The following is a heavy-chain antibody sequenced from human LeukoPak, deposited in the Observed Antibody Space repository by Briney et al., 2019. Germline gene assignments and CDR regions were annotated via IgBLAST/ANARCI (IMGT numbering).Heavy chain of an antibody. CDR1: GGTFSSYA. V-gene: IGHV1-69*05. Sequence: SVKVSCKASGGTFSSYAISWVRQAPGQGLEWMGGIIPIFGTANYAQKFQGRVTITTDESTSTAYMELSSLRSEDTAVYYCAKSMVRGVIRDAFDIWGQGTMVTVSS. J-gene: IGHJ3*02. CDR3: AKSMVRGVIRDAFDI. CDR2: IIPIFGTA. D-gene: IGHD3-10*01.